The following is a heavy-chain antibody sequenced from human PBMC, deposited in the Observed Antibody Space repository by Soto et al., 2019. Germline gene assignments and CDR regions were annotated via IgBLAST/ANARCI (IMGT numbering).Heavy chain of an antibody. J-gene: IGHJ3*02. CDR1: AFSFSNFW. Sequence: EVQLVESGGGLVQPGGSLRLSCAASAFSFSNFWMAWVRQTPGKGPEWVATIKDDGSEKYYVDSLKGRFTVSRDNAENSLYLQMNSLRVEDTAIYYCTRDVGWGVFDIWGQGTLVIVSS. V-gene: IGHV3-7*01. CDR2: IKDDGSEK. D-gene: IGHD6-19*01. CDR3: TRDVGWGVFDI.